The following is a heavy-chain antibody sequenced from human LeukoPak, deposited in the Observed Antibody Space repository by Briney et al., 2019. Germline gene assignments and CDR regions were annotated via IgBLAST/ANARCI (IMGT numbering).Heavy chain of an antibody. J-gene: IGHJ6*03. CDR3: ARETAAAGYYYMDV. CDR2: IKQEGSEK. D-gene: IGHD6-13*01. Sequence: GGSLRLSCAASGFTFSSYWMSWVRQAPGKGLEWVANIKQEGSEKYYVDSVKGRFTISRDNAKNSLYLQMNSLRAEDTAVYYCARETAAAGYYYMDVWGKGTTVTVSS. CDR1: GFTFSSYW. V-gene: IGHV3-7*01.